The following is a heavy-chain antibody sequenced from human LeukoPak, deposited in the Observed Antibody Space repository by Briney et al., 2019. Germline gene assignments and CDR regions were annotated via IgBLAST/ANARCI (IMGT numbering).Heavy chain of an antibody. Sequence: GGSLRLSCAASGFSFSTYYVDWVRKAPGKGLEWVSYISSSGSTIYYADSVKGRFTISRDNAKNSLYLQMNSLRAEDTAVYYCARGGSGWYYYYGMDVWGQGTTVTVSS. D-gene: IGHD6-19*01. CDR2: ISSSGSTI. V-gene: IGHV3-48*03. CDR3: ARGGSGWYYYYGMDV. J-gene: IGHJ6*02. CDR1: GFSFSTYY.